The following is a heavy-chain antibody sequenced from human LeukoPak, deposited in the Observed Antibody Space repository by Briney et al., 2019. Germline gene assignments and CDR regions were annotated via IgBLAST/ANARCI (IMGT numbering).Heavy chain of an antibody. Sequence: ASVKVSCKASGYTITSYYMHWVRQAPGQGLEWMGIINPSGGSTSYAQKFQGRVTMTRDTSTSTVYMELSSLRSEDTAVYYCARDLSQQLVVDYWGQGTLVTVSS. J-gene: IGHJ4*02. V-gene: IGHV1-46*01. CDR1: GYTITSYY. CDR2: INPSGGST. D-gene: IGHD6-6*01. CDR3: ARDLSQQLVVDY.